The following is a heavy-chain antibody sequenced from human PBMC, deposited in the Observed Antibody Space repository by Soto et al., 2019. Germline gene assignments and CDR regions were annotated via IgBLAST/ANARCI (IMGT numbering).Heavy chain of an antibody. CDR2: ICPGDSIT. D-gene: IGHD6-19*01. J-gene: IGHJ4*02. CDR1: RYNFANYC. V-gene: IGHV5-51*01. CDR3: ARSPSRRSSDWPLFEY. Sequence: WESLKISCQSSRYNFANYCNDCARQMPGRGLAWVGIICPGDSITTYSPSFQGQVTISADESISTAYLQWASLTASDSAMYYCARSPSRRSSDWPLFEYWGQVSLVIVYS.